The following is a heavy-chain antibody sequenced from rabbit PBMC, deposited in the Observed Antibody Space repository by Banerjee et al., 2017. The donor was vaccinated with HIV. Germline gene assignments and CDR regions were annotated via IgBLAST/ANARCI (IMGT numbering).Heavy chain of an antibody. Sequence: QEQLVESGGGLVTPGESLTLTCKTSGFSFSSGFPMCWVPQAPGEGLEWIASIDTGDGGSYYASWVNGRFTISLDNAQNTVFLQMTSLTAADTATYFCVRAGVYAGSSSYTGFDFNLWGQGTLVTVS. D-gene: IGHD8-1*01. CDR2: IDTGDGGS. J-gene: IGHJ4*01. CDR3: VRAGVYAGSSSYTGFDFNL. V-gene: IGHV1S47*01. CDR1: GFSFSSGFP.